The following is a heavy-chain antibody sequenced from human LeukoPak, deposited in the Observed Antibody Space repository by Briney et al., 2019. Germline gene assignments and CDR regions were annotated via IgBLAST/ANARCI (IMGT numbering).Heavy chain of an antibody. CDR2: ISSSSSYI. D-gene: IGHD2-15*01. J-gene: IGHJ6*03. Sequence: MTGGSLRLSCAASGFTFSSYSMNWVRQAPGKGLEWVSSISSSSSYIYYADSVKGRFTISRDNAKNSLYLQMYSLRAEDTAVYYCAREGGYCSGGSCYYYYMDVWGKGTTVTISS. CDR1: GFTFSSYS. CDR3: AREGGYCSGGSCYYYYMDV. V-gene: IGHV3-21*01.